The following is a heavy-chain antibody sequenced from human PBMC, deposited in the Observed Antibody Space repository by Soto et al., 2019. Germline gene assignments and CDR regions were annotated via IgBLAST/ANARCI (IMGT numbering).Heavy chain of an antibody. D-gene: IGHD2-15*01. CDR3: ARRRWRGTAFDP. CDR1: GYTFTSYY. V-gene: IGHV1-46*01. J-gene: IGHJ5*02. Sequence: QVQLVQSGAEVKKPGASVKVSCKASGYTFTSYYMHWVRQAPGQGLEWMGIINPSGGSTSYAQKFQGRVTMTSDTSTSTVYMELSSLRSEDTAVYYCARRRWRGTAFDPWGQGTLVTVSS. CDR2: INPSGGST.